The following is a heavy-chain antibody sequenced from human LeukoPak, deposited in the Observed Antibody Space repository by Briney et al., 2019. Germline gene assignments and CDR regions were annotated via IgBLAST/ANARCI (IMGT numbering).Heavy chain of an antibody. CDR2: IYYSGST. J-gene: IGHJ4*02. CDR1: GGSISSYY. Sequence: PSETLSLTCTVSGGSISSYYWSWTRQPPGKGLEWIGYIYYSGSTNYNPSLKSRVTISVDTSKNQFSLTLSSVTAADTAVYYCARAGYSSSRYRPFDYWGQGTLATVS. V-gene: IGHV4-59*01. D-gene: IGHD6-13*01. CDR3: ARAGYSSSRYRPFDY.